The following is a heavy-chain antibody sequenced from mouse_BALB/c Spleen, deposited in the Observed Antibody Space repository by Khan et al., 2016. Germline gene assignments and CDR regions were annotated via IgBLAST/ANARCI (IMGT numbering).Heavy chain of an antibody. V-gene: IGHV3-2*02. CDR3: TRSPTATRYFDV. J-gene: IGHJ1*01. D-gene: IGHD1-2*01. Sequence: VQLQESGPGLVKPSQSLSLTCTVTGYSIPSDYAWNWIRQFPGNKLEWMGYIRYSGSTPYKPSLKRRISITQDTSKNQFFQQLYSLTTEDTATYYCTRSPTATRYFDVWGAWTTVTDSS. CDR2: IRYSGST. CDR1: GYSIPSDYA.